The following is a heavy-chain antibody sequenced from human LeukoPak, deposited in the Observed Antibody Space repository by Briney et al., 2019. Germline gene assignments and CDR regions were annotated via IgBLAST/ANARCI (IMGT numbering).Heavy chain of an antibody. V-gene: IGHV3-48*03. Sequence: PGGSLRLSCAASEFTFSSYEMNWVRQAPGKGLEWVSYISSTGYTIYYADSVKGRFTISRDNAKNSLYLQMKSLRAEDTAVYYCARDYDSSGHYYISFDYWGQGTLVTVSS. CDR3: ARDYDSSGHYYISFDY. J-gene: IGHJ4*02. D-gene: IGHD3-22*01. CDR1: EFTFSSYE. CDR2: ISSTGYTI.